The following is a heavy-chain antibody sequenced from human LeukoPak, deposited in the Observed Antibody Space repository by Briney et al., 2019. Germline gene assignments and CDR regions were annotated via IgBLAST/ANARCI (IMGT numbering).Heavy chain of an antibody. CDR3: ARDTGYSSGWYIGY. D-gene: IGHD6-19*01. V-gene: IGHV3-30*03. Sequence: GGSLRLSCAASGFTFSDYWMHWVRQAPGKGLEWVAVISYDGSNKYYADSVKGRFTISRDNSKNTLYLQMNSLRAEDTAVYYCARDTGYSSGWYIGYWGQGTLVTVSS. CDR2: ISYDGSNK. CDR1: GFTFSDYW. J-gene: IGHJ4*02.